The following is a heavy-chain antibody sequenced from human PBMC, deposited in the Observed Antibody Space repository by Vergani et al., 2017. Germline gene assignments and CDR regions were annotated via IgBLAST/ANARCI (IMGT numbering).Heavy chain of an antibody. CDR3: ARYKGYGSGSYYKSWFDP. J-gene: IGHJ5*02. CDR1: GYTFTGYY. CDR2: INPNSGGT. Sequence: QVQLVQSGAEVKKPGASVKVSCKASGYTFTGYYMHWVRQAPGQGLEWMGWINPNSGGTNYAQKFQGRVTMSRDTSISTAYMELSRLISDETAVYYCARYKGYGSGSYYKSWFDPWGQGTLVTVSS. V-gene: IGHV1-2*02. D-gene: IGHD3-10*01.